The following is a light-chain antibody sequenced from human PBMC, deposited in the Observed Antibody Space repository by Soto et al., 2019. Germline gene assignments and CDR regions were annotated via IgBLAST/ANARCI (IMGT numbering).Light chain of an antibody. CDR3: QQYDNLFT. Sequence: DIQMTQSPSSLSASVGDRVTITCQASQDISIYLNWYQHKSGKAPRLLIYDASNLETGVPSRFSGSGSGTDFTFTISSLQPEDIATYYCQQYDNLFTFGPGTKVDSK. CDR2: DAS. CDR1: QDISIY. V-gene: IGKV1-33*01. J-gene: IGKJ3*01.